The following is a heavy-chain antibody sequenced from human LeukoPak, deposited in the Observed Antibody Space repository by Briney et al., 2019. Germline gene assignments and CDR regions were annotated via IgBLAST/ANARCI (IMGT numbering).Heavy chain of an antibody. CDR1: GGSISSSSHY. V-gene: IGHV4-39*07. CDR2: INYSGST. D-gene: IGHD3-22*01. J-gene: IGHJ4*02. CDR3: ARGGGSTDYYDSSGYF. Sequence: SETLSLTCTVSGGSISSSSHYWSWIRQPPGKGLEWIASINYSGSTYYNPSLKSRVTISVDTSKNQFSLKLSSVTAADTAVYYCARGGGSTDYYDSSGYFWGQGTLVTVSS.